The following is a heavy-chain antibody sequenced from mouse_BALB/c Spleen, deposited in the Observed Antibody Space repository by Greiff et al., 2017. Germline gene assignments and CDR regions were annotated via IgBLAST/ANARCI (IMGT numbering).Heavy chain of an antibody. J-gene: IGHJ3*01. Sequence: QVPLQQSGAELVKPRASMKLSFQASGSTFPEYIINWVKQRAGQGLEWIGWVYPGSGSIKYNEKFKDKATLTADKSSSTVYMELSRLTSEDSAVYFCARHEDGDGGFAYWGQGTLVTVSA. V-gene: IGHV1-62-2*01. CDR2: VYPGSGSI. CDR1: GSTFPEYI. D-gene: IGHD2-3*01. CDR3: ARHEDGDGGFAY.